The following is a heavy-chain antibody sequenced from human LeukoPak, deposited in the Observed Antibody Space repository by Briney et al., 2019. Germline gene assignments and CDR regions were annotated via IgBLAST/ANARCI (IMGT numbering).Heavy chain of an antibody. J-gene: IGHJ4*02. CDR2: IYNGGST. D-gene: IGHD1-26*01. Sequence: GGSLRLSCAASGFTVSSNYMSWVRQAPGKGLESVSIIYNGGSTYYADSVKGRFTISRDNSKNTLYLQMNTVRAEDTAVYYCARAGGAYLRPLDYWGQGTLVTVSS. V-gene: IGHV3-53*01. CDR3: ARAGGAYLRPLDY. CDR1: GFTVSSNY.